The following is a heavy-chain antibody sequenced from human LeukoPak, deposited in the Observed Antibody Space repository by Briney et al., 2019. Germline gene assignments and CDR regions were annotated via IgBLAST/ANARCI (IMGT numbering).Heavy chain of an antibody. CDR1: GFTVSRNF. D-gene: IGHD3-10*01. J-gene: IGHJ4*02. Sequence: GGSLRLSCAASGFTVSRNFMSWVRQAPGKGPEWVSVIYSGGSIAYADAVKGRFTISRDNSKNMLYLQMNSLRAVDTAVYYCAAYYYGYWGQGTLVTVSS. CDR2: IYSGGSI. CDR3: AAYYYGY. V-gene: IGHV3-53*01.